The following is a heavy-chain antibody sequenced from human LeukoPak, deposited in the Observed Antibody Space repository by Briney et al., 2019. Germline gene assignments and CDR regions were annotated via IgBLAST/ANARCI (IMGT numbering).Heavy chain of an antibody. J-gene: IGHJ4*02. CDR3: AREGFLEPYYFDY. CDR1: GFTFSSYT. CDR2: ISYDGNNK. V-gene: IGHV3-30-3*01. Sequence: GGSLRLSCAASGFTFSSYTMHWVRQAPGKGLEWVALISYDGNNKYYADSVKGRFTISRDNSKNTLYLQMNSLRAEDTAVYYCAREGFLEPYYFDYWGQGTLVTVSS. D-gene: IGHD3-3*01.